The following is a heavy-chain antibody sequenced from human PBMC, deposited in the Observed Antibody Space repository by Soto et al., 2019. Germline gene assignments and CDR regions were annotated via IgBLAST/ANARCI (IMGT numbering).Heavy chain of an antibody. D-gene: IGHD6-13*01. CDR2: ISSSSSTI. Sequence: GGSLRLSCAASRFTFSSYSMNWVRQDPGKGLEWVSYISSSSSTIYYADSVKSRFTISRDNAKNSLYLQMNSLRAEDTAVYYCARHPERIAQIGWFDPWGQGTLVTVSS. V-gene: IGHV3-48*01. CDR3: ARHPERIAQIGWFDP. J-gene: IGHJ5*02. CDR1: RFTFSSYS.